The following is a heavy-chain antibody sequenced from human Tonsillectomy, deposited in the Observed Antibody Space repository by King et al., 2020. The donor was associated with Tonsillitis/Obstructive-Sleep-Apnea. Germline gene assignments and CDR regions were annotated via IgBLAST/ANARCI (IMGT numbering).Heavy chain of an antibody. Sequence: VQLVESGGGLVQPGGSLRLSCSASGFTFSSYAMHWVRQAPGKGLDYVSAISSNGGSTYYADSVKGRFTISRDNSKNTLYLQMSSLRAEDTAVYYCVKGGDIVVVPAAHPYYYYGMDVWGQGTTVTVSS. D-gene: IGHD2-2*01. CDR1: GFTFSSYA. J-gene: IGHJ6*02. CDR3: VKGGDIVVVPAAHPYYYYGMDV. CDR2: ISSNGGST. V-gene: IGHV3-64D*06.